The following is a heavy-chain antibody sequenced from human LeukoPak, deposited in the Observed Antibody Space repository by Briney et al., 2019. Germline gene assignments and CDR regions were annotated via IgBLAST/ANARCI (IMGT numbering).Heavy chain of an antibody. V-gene: IGHV3-7*01. CDR2: IRQDGSGK. CDR3: ASSVYSSSWYGGPDY. Sequence: GGSLRLSCAASGFTFSSYWMSWVRQAPGKGLEWVANIRQDGSGKYYADSVKGRFTISRDNAKNSLYLQMNSLRAEDTAVYYCASSVYSSSWYGGPDYWGQGTLVTVCS. D-gene: IGHD6-13*01. J-gene: IGHJ4*02. CDR1: GFTFSSYW.